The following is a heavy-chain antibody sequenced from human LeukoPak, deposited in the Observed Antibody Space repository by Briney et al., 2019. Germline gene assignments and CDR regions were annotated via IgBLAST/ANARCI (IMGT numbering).Heavy chain of an antibody. J-gene: IGHJ4*02. CDR1: GGSISSYY. V-gene: IGHV4-30-4*08. CDR2: IYYSGST. D-gene: IGHD1-26*01. CDR3: ARSVYSGLLYYFDY. Sequence: PSETLSLTXTVSGGSISSYYWSWIRQPPGKGLEWIGYIYYSGSTYYNPSLKSRVTISVDTSKNQFSLKLSSVTAADAAVYYCARSVYSGLLYYFDYWGQGTLVTVSS.